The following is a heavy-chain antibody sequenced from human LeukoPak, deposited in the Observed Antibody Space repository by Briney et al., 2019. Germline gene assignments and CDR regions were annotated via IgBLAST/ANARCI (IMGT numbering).Heavy chain of an antibody. Sequence: ASVKVSCKASGYTFTSYGITWVRQAPGQGLEWMGWINPNSGGTNYAQKFQGRVTMTRDTSISTAYMELSRLRSDDTAVYYCARSMAYSYAPTDYWGQGTLVTVSS. V-gene: IGHV1-2*02. CDR2: INPNSGGT. J-gene: IGHJ4*02. D-gene: IGHD5-18*01. CDR3: ARSMAYSYAPTDY. CDR1: GYTFTSYG.